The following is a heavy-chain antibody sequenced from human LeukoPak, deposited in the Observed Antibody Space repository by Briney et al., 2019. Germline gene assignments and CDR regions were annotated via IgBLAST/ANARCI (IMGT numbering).Heavy chain of an antibody. CDR3: ARAKGVVPLEWFDP. Sequence: PSETLSLTCTVSGGSISSSSYYWGWIRQPPGKGLEWIGSIYYSGSTYYHPSLKSRVTISVDTSKNQFSLKLSSVTAADTAVYYCARAKGVVPLEWFDPWGQGTLVTVAS. D-gene: IGHD3-22*01. V-gene: IGHV4-39*01. CDR1: GGSISSSSYY. CDR2: IYYSGST. J-gene: IGHJ5*02.